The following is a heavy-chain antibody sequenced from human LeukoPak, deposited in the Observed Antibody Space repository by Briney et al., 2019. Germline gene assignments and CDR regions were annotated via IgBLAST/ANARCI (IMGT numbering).Heavy chain of an antibody. Sequence: ASVKVSCKASGGTFSSYDISWVRQAPGQGLEWMGWINPNSGGTNYAQKFQGRVTMTRDTSISTAYMELSRLRSDDTAVYYCARDLWGFGYCSSTSCYFFDYWGQGTLVTVSS. V-gene: IGHV1-2*02. CDR3: ARDLWGFGYCSSTSCYFFDY. J-gene: IGHJ4*02. CDR1: GGTFSSYD. D-gene: IGHD2-2*01. CDR2: INPNSGGT.